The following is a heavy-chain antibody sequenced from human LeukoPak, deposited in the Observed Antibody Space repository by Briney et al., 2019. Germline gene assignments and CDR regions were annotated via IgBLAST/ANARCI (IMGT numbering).Heavy chain of an antibody. CDR1: GYTFINYG. CDR2: ISAYNGNR. V-gene: IGHV1-18*01. Sequence: ASVKVSCKASGYTFINYGISWVRQAPGQGLEWMGWISAYNGNRDYAQKFLGRVTMTTDTSTSRAYMELRSLRSDDTAVYYCARERNWSYDFWGQGSLVTVSS. J-gene: IGHJ4*02. D-gene: IGHD5-12*01. CDR3: ARERNWSYDF.